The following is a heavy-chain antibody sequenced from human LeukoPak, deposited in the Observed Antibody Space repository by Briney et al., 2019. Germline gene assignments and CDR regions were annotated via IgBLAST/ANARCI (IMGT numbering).Heavy chain of an antibody. CDR1: GFTFSSFG. CDR3: AKDLEGQLVPSYFDY. D-gene: IGHD6-13*01. J-gene: IGHJ4*02. V-gene: IGHV3-30*02. Sequence: GGPLRLSGAASGFTFSSFGMHWVRQAPGKGREGGAFLGYDGSNKYYADSVKGRFTISRDNSKSTLYLQMNSLRAEDTAVYYCAKDLEGQLVPSYFDYWGQGTLVTVSS. CDR2: LGYDGSNK.